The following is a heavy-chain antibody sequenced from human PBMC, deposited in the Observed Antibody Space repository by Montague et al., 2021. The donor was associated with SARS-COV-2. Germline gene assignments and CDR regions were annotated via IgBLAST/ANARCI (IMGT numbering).Heavy chain of an antibody. CDR1: GDSVSSNSAT. D-gene: IGHD1-1*01. CDR2: TYYRSKWYN. Sequence: CAISGDSVSSNSATWNWVRQSPSSGLEWLGRTYYRSKWYNDYAVSVRGRVTISPDTSKNQFSLQLNSVTPEDTAIYYCTSGREGNYNVMDVWGQGTTVTVSS. CDR3: TSGREGNYNVMDV. J-gene: IGHJ6*02. V-gene: IGHV6-1*01.